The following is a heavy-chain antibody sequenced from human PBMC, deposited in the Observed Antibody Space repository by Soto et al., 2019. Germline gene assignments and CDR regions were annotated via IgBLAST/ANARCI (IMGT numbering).Heavy chain of an antibody. V-gene: IGHV3-30*18. CDR2: IAYDGSNK. J-gene: IGHJ4*02. CDR1: GFTFNIDG. CDR3: AKDGGTGKYYDY. D-gene: IGHD2-8*02. Sequence: QVQLVESGGGVVQPGRSLRLSCAASGFTFNIDGMHWVRQAPGKGLEWVSVIAYDGSNKYYADSVKGRFTISRDNSKDTLYLQMNSLRPEDTAVYYCAKDGGTGKYYDYWGQGTLVPVSS.